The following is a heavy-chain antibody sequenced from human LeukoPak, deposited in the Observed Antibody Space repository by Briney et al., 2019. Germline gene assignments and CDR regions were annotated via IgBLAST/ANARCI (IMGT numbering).Heavy chain of an antibody. J-gene: IGHJ4*02. V-gene: IGHV4-38-2*01. CDR3: ARAPRDSSSSNYMRRFDY. CDR2: ISHSGST. D-gene: IGHD3-22*01. CDR1: GYSLSSDNY. Sequence: SETLSLTCAVSGYSLSSDNYWVWIRQPPGQGLEWTGGISHSGSTYYNPSLKSRVTMSVDTSKTQFSLKLSSVTAADTAVYYCARAPRDSSSSNYMRRFDYWGQGTLVTVSS.